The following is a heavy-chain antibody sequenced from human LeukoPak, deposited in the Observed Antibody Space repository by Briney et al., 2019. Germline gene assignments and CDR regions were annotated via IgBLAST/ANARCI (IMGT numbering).Heavy chain of an antibody. D-gene: IGHD3-22*01. J-gene: IGHJ4*02. CDR1: GYTFTGYC. CDR3: ARGLDYYDSSGYSDY. Sequence: ASVKVSCKASGYTFTGYCMHWVRQAPGQGLEWMGWINPNSGGTNYAQKFQGRVTMTRDTSISTAYMELSRLRSDDTAVYYCARGLDYYDSSGYSDYWGQGTLVTVSS. CDR2: INPNSGGT. V-gene: IGHV1-2*02.